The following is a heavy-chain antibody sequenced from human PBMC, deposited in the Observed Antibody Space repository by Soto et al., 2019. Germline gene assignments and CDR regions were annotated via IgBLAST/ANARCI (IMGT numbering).Heavy chain of an antibody. CDR1: GFSFGSFW. CDR3: ARAADYVLHFDY. V-gene: IGHV3-7*03. CDR2: IRQDGGKK. D-gene: IGHD4-17*01. Sequence: GESLRPSCAASGFSFGSFWISWVRQPPGKGLEWVANIRQDGGKKYYVDSVKGRFTISRDNTQNSMYLQMNSLRAEDTAVYYCARAADYVLHFDYWGQGILVTVSS. J-gene: IGHJ4*02.